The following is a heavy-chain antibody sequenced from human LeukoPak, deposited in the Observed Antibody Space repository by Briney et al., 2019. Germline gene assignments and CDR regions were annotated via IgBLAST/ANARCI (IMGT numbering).Heavy chain of an antibody. CDR3: ARFGVGYYYYGMDV. V-gene: IGHV4-31*03. D-gene: IGHD3-16*01. CDR2: IYYSGST. Sequence: SETLSLTCTVSGGSISNGDHYWSWIRQHPGKGLEWIGHIYYSGSTYYNPSLKSRVTISVDTSKNQFSLKLSSVTAADTAVYYCARFGVGYYYYGMDVWGQGTTVTVSS. CDR1: GGSISNGDHY. J-gene: IGHJ6*02.